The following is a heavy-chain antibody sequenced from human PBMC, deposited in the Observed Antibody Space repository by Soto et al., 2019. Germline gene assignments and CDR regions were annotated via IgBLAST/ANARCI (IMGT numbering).Heavy chain of an antibody. CDR2: INDSGRT. J-gene: IGHJ4*02. CDR1: GGSVTSDSYY. V-gene: IGHV4-61*01. D-gene: IGHD5-12*01. CDR3: ARARGYSGYDLI. Sequence: PSETLSLTCSVSGGSVTSDSYYWNWIRQPPGKGLEWIGYINDSGRTNYNTSLRTRVNILVDKSKNQFSLRLNSVTATDTAVYYCARARGYSGYDLIWRQGTLVTVSS.